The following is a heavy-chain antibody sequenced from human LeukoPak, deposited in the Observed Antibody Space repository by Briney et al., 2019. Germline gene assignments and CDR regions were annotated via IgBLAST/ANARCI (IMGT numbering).Heavy chain of an antibody. CDR2: IYHSGST. J-gene: IGHJ4*02. CDR1: GYFISSGYY. V-gene: IGHV4-38-2*01. CDR3: ARVFSGSGWYGGPFEY. D-gene: IGHD6-19*01. Sequence: SETLSLTCAVSGYFISSGYYWGWIRQPPGQGLEWIGSIYHSGSTYYNPSLKSRVTISVDTSKNQFSLKLSSVTAADTAVYYCARVFSGSGWYGGPFEYWGQGTLVTVSS.